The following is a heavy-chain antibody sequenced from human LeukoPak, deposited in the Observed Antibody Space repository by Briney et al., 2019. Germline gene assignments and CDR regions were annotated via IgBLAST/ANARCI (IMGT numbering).Heavy chain of an antibody. J-gene: IGHJ3*02. CDR2: ISWNSGSI. CDR3: AKDGGGNYYDSSGYPHDAFDI. CDR1: GFTFDDYA. D-gene: IGHD3-22*01. Sequence: PGRSLRLSCAASGFTFDDYAMHWVRHAPGKGLEWVSGISWNSGSIGYADSVKGRFTISRDNAKNSLYLQMNSLRAEDTALYYCAKDGGGNYYDSSGYPHDAFDIWGRGTMVTVSS. V-gene: IGHV3-9*01.